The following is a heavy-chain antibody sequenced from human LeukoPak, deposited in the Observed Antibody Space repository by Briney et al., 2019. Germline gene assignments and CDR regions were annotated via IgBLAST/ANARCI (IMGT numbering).Heavy chain of an antibody. CDR1: GFTFSSYW. V-gene: IGHV3-7*01. CDR2: IKQDGSEK. Sequence: GGSLRLSCAASGFTFSSYWMSWVRQAPGKGLEWVANIKQDGSEKYYVDSVEGRFTISRDNAKNSLYLQLNSLRAEDTAVYYCAKVSVYSSSWNYFDYWGQGTLVTVSS. J-gene: IGHJ4*02. D-gene: IGHD6-13*01. CDR3: AKVSVYSSSWNYFDY.